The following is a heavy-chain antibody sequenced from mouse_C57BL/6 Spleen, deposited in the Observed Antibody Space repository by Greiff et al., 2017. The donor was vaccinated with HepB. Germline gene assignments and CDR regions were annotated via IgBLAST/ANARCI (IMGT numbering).Heavy chain of an antibody. J-gene: IGHJ1*03. CDR3: TRDLEYGYRYFDV. V-gene: IGHV5-9-1*02. CDR1: GFTFSSYA. D-gene: IGHD2-10*02. CDR2: ISSGGDYI. Sequence: EVKLVESGEGLVKPGGSLKLSCAASGFTFSSYAMSWVRQTPEKRLEWVAYISSGGDYIYYADTVKGRFTISRDNARNTLYLQMSSLKAEDTAMYYCTRDLEYGYRYFDVWGTGTTVTVSS.